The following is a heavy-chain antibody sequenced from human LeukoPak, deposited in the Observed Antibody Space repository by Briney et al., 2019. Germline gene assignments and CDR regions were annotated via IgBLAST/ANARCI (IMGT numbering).Heavy chain of an antibody. Sequence: SETLSLTCTVSGGSISSGSYFWGWVRQTPGKGLEWIGSVYHSGSTYYNPSLKSRVTISVDTSKNQFSLKLSSVTAADTAVYYCARQIDSSGYYLRRYFDYWGQGTLVTVSS. D-gene: IGHD3-22*01. CDR3: ARQIDSSGYYLRRYFDY. CDR1: GGSISSGSYF. CDR2: VYHSGST. J-gene: IGHJ4*02. V-gene: IGHV4-39*01.